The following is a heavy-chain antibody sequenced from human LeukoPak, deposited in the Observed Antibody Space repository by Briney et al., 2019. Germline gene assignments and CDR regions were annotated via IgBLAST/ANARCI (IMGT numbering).Heavy chain of an antibody. V-gene: IGHV3-53*01. CDR1: GFTVSSNY. Sequence: PGGSLRLSCAASGFTVSSNYMSWVRQAPGKGLEWVSVIYSGGSTYYADSVKGRFTISRDNSKNTLYLQMNSLRAEHTAVYYCARDAALPGSDDAFDIWGQGTMVTVSS. CDR3: ARDAALPGSDDAFDI. CDR2: IYSGGST. J-gene: IGHJ3*02. D-gene: IGHD3-10*01.